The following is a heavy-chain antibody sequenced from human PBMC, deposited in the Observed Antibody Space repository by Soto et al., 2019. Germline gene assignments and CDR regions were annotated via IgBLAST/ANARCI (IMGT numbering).Heavy chain of an antibody. D-gene: IGHD3-16*01. CDR2: INPSDGST. CDR1: GYTLTTYY. CDR3: ARDLSNGGDPFSAWGNWFDP. Sequence: QVQLMQSGAEVKKPGASVKVSCKASGYTLTTYYIHWVRQAPGQGPEWMGIINPSDGSTNYAQKFQGRVSMTRDTSTSTVYMELSSLRSEDTALYYCARDLSNGGDPFSAWGNWFDPWGQGTLVTVSS. V-gene: IGHV1-46*01. J-gene: IGHJ5*02.